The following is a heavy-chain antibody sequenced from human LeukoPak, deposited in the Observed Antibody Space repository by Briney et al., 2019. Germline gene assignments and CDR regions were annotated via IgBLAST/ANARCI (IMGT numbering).Heavy chain of an antibody. Sequence: SATLSLTRTVSGGSIATYYWSWIRQSPGKGLEWIAYIYYGGTNYNPSLKSRVTISVDTSKNQFSLNLRSATAADTAVYYCARGDGYNSGYFEYWGQGTLVTVSS. D-gene: IGHD5-24*01. J-gene: IGHJ4*02. CDR1: GGSIATYY. V-gene: IGHV4-59*01. CDR3: ARGDGYNSGYFEY. CDR2: IYYGGT.